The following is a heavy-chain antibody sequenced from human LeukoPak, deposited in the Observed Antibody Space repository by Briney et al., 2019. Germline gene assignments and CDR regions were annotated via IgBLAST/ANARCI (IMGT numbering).Heavy chain of an antibody. D-gene: IGHD3-22*01. CDR1: GFTFSSYA. J-gene: IGHJ4*02. V-gene: IGHV3-23*01. Sequence: GGSLRLSCAASGFTFSSYAMSWVRHAAGKGLEWVSDISGSGGSTYYADSVKGRFTISRDNSKNTVYLQMNSLRAKDTAVYYCAKDTLLGYDSSGYYSSRGYWGQGTLVTVSS. CDR3: AKDTLLGYDSSGYYSSRGY. CDR2: ISGSGGST.